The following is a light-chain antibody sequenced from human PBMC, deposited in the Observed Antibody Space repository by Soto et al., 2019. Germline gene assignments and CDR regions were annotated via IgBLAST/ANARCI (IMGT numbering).Light chain of an antibody. V-gene: IGKV1-5*01. CDR3: QQYNSYSLT. CDR1: QSISRL. J-gene: IGKJ1*01. CDR2: DAS. Sequence: EIVMTQSPATLSLSAGERVTLSCRASQSISRLLSWYHQKPGKAPKLLIYDASSLETGVPSRFSGSGSGTEFTLTISSLQPDDFATYYCQQYNSYSLTFGQGTKVDIK.